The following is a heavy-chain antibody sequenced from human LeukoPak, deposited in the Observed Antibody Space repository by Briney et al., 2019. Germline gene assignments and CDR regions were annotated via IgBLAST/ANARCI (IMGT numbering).Heavy chain of an antibody. CDR2: INPNSGGT. D-gene: IGHD3-10*01. J-gene: IGHJ5*02. Sequence: ASVKVSCKASGYTFTGYYMHWVRQAPGQGLEWMGWINPNSGGTNYAQKFQGRVTMTRDTSISTAYMEPSRLRSDDTAVYYCARDLGWFGEFDNWFDPWGQGTLVTVSS. V-gene: IGHV1-2*02. CDR3: ARDLGWFGEFDNWFDP. CDR1: GYTFTGYY.